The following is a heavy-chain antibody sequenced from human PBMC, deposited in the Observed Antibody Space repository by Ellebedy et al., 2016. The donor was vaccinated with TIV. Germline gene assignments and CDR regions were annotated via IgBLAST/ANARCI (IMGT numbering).Heavy chain of an antibody. V-gene: IGHV5-51*01. CDR3: ARGDRGSGWYWDK. J-gene: IGHJ4*02. Sequence: GESLKISCKASGYTFTDYWIAWVRQMPGKGLEWMGIIYPGDSDTRYSPSFQGQVTISVDKSISTAYLQWSSLKASDTAIYYCARGDRGSGWYWDKWGQGTLVTVSS. CDR1: GYTFTDYW. D-gene: IGHD6-19*01. CDR2: IYPGDSDT.